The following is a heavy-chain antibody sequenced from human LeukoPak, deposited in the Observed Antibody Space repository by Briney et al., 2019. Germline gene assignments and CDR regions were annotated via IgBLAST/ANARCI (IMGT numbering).Heavy chain of an antibody. J-gene: IGHJ3*02. D-gene: IGHD2-21*01. CDR2: ISAYNGNT. Sequence: GASVKVSCKASGYTFTSYGISWVRQAPGQGLEWMGWISAYNGNTNYAQKLQGRVTMTTDTSTSTAYMELSSLRSEDTAVYYCARGPFSSYGRFRAFDIWGQGTMVTVSS. CDR3: ARGPFSSYGRFRAFDI. CDR1: GYTFTSYG. V-gene: IGHV1-18*01.